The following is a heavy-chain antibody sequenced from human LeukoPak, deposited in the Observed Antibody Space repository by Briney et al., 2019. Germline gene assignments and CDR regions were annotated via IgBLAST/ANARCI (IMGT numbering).Heavy chain of an antibody. CDR2: ISDGGGAT. J-gene: IGHJ6*02. D-gene: IGHD5-18*01. Sequence: GGSLRLSCAASGFTFSSYAMTWVRQAPGKGLEWVSGISDGGGATYYADSVKGRFTLSRDNSKNTLYLQMNSLRAEDTAVYYCARDLLDTAMTHYYYYYGMDVWGQGTTVTVSS. CDR3: ARDLLDTAMTHYYYYYGMDV. CDR1: GFTFSSYA. V-gene: IGHV3-23*01.